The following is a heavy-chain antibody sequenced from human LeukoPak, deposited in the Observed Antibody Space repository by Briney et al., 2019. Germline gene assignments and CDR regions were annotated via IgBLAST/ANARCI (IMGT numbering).Heavy chain of an antibody. CDR2: ISDSGGST. V-gene: IGHV3-23*01. CDR1: GFTFSSYA. Sequence: GGSLRLSCAASGFTFSSYAMSWVRQAPGKGLEWVSAISDSGGSTYYADSVKGRFTISRDNSKNTLYLQMNSLRAEDTAVYYCAKARGLRATAGSLGGFYYYYMDVWGKGTTVTVSS. J-gene: IGHJ6*03. D-gene: IGHD6-13*01. CDR3: AKARGLRATAGSLGGFYYYYMDV.